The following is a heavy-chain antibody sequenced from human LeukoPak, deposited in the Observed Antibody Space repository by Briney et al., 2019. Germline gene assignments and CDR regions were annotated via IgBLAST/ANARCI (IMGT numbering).Heavy chain of an antibody. V-gene: IGHV4-61*02. CDR1: GGSISSGSYY. D-gene: IGHD3-3*01. J-gene: IGHJ4*02. CDR3: ARRSYYDFWSGYYFDY. Sequence: SETLSLTCTVSGGSISSGSYYWSWIRQPAGKGLEWIGRIYTSGSTNYNPSLKSRVTISVDTSKNQFSLKLSSVTAADTAVYYCARRSYYDFWSGYYFDYWGQGTLVTVSS. CDR2: IYTSGST.